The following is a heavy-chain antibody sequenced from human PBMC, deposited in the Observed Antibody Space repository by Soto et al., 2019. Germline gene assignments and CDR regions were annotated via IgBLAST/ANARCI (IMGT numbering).Heavy chain of an antibody. Sequence: SETLSLTCTVSGGSISSSSYYWGWIRQPPGKGLEWIGSIYYSGSTYYNPSLKSRVTISVDTSKNQFSLKLSSVTAADTAVYYCARLGVTTYYGVNVWGQGTTVTVSS. CDR2: IYYSGST. CDR1: GGSISSSSYY. J-gene: IGHJ6*02. V-gene: IGHV4-39*01. CDR3: ARLGVTTYYGVNV. D-gene: IGHD4-17*01.